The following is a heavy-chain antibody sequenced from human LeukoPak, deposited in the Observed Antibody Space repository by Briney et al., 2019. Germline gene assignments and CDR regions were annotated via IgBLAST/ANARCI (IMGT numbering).Heavy chain of an antibody. J-gene: IGHJ4*02. Sequence: GGSLRLSCAASGFTFSSYSMNWVRQAPGKGLEWVSSISSSSSYIYYADSVKGRFTISRGNAKNSLYLQMNSLRAEDTAVYYCARSVGNQFSFDYWGQGTLVTVSS. CDR1: GFTFSSYS. CDR3: ARSVGNQFSFDY. V-gene: IGHV3-21*01. CDR2: ISSSSSYI. D-gene: IGHD1-14*01.